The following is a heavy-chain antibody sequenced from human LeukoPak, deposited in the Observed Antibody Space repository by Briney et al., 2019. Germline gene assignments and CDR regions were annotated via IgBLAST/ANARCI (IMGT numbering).Heavy chain of an antibody. Sequence: PGGSLRLSCAASGFTFSSYGMHWVRQAPGKGLEWVAFIRYDGSNKYYADSVKGRFTISRDNSKNTLYLQMNSLRAEDTAVYYCAKDRGVATIFDYWGQGTLVTVSS. CDR2: IRYDGSNK. V-gene: IGHV3-30*02. D-gene: IGHD5-12*01. J-gene: IGHJ4*02. CDR1: GFTFSSYG. CDR3: AKDRGVATIFDY.